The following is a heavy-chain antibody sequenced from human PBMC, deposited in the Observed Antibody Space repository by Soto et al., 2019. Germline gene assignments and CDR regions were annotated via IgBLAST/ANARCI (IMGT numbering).Heavy chain of an antibody. CDR3: ARNGTLTGYSYGMDV. D-gene: IGHD1-1*01. J-gene: IGHJ6*02. Sequence: EASVKVSCKASGGTFSDSTINWVRQAPGQRLEWMGGIIPIFDTANYAEKFQGRVTITADESTSTSFMEVSSLRSEDTAVYYCARNGTLTGYSYGMDVWGQGTMVTVS. V-gene: IGHV1-69*13. CDR1: GGTFSDST. CDR2: IIPIFDTA.